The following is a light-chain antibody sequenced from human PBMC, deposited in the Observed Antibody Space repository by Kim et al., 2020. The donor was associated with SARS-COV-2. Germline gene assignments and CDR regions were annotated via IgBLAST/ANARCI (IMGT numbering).Light chain of an antibody. CDR1: KLGDKY. Sequence: SYELTQPPSVSVSPGQTASITCSGDKLGDKYACWYQQKPGQSPVVVIYQDSKRPSGIPERFSGSNSGNTATLTISGTQAMDEADYYCQAWDSSTLVFGGGTQLTVL. J-gene: IGLJ2*01. CDR3: QAWDSSTLV. CDR2: QDS. V-gene: IGLV3-1*01.